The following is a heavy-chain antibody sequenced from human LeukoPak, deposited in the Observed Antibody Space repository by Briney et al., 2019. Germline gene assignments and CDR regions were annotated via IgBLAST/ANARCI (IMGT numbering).Heavy chain of an antibody. CDR1: GFTVSPTY. D-gene: IGHD5-24*01. CDR3: AKGNFRDGSDY. J-gene: IGHJ4*02. Sequence: GGSLRLSCAASGFTVSPTYMTWGRQAPGKGLDWVSVIYSGGSTYYADSVKGRFTFSRDKSKNTLYLQMNSLRAEDTAVYYCAKGNFRDGSDYWGQGTLVTVSS. CDR2: IYSGGST. V-gene: IGHV3-66*01.